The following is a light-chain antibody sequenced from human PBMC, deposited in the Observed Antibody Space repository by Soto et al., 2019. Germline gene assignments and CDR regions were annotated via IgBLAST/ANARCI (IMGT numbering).Light chain of an antibody. J-gene: IGKJ2*01. Sequence: DIVMTQSPDSLAVSLGERATINCKSSQSLYNSNNLNYLAWYQQKPGQPPKLLLYWASTRESGVPDRFSGSGSGKDFPLTISSLQAADVAVYYCQQYHSNPSTFGQGTKLEIK. CDR2: WAS. CDR3: QQYHSNPST. CDR1: QSLYNSNNLNY. V-gene: IGKV4-1*01.